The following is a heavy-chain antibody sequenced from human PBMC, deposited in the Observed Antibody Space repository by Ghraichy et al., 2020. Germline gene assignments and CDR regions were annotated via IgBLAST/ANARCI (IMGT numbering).Heavy chain of an antibody. D-gene: IGHD2-15*01. CDR1: GFSFSDFN. V-gene: IGHV3-11*01. CDR2: ISSGGIAI. CDR3: ARLKSGWSLDV. Sequence: GSLRLSCAASGFSFSDFNMGWIRQAPGKGLECVSYISSGGIAIHNADSVKGRFTISRDNAKKSLYLQMNSLRVEDTAVYYCARLKSGWSLDVWGQGTTVTVSS. J-gene: IGHJ6*02.